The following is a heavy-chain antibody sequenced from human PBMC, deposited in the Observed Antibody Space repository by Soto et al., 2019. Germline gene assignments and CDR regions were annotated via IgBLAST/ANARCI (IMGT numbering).Heavy chain of an antibody. Sequence: SGPTLVNPTQTLTLTCTFSGFSLSTSGMCVSWIRQPPGKALEWLARIDWDDDKYYSTSLKTRLTISKDTSKNQVVLTMTNMDPVDTATYYCARMTGMTPKRYFDYWGQGTLVTVSS. V-gene: IGHV2-70*11. CDR3: ARMTGMTPKRYFDY. CDR2: IDWDDDK. J-gene: IGHJ4*02. CDR1: GFSLSTSGMC. D-gene: IGHD2-15*01.